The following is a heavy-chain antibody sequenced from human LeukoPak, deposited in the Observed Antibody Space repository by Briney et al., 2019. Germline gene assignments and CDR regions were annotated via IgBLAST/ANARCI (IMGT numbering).Heavy chain of an antibody. V-gene: IGHV4-59*01. J-gene: IGHJ3*02. CDR2: IYYSGST. CDR1: GGSISSYY. CDR3: ARGTWRDAFDI. D-gene: IGHD1/OR15-1a*01. Sequence: RASETLSLTCTVSGGSISSYYWSWIRQPPGKGLEWIGYIYYSGSTNYNPSLKSRVTISVDTSKNQFSLKLSSVTAADTAVYYCARGTWRDAFDIWGQGTMVTVSS.